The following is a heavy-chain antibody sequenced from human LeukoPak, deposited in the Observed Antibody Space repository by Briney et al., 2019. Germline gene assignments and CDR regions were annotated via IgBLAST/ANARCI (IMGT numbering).Heavy chain of an antibody. V-gene: IGHV4-39*07. CDR2: IYYSGST. Sequence: SETLSLTCTVSGGSISSSNYYWDWIRQPPGKGLEWIGSIYYSGSTYYNPSLKSRVTISVDTSKNQFSLKLTSVTAADTAVYFCARDFAVADGQTATWFDPWGQGTLVTVSS. J-gene: IGHJ5*02. CDR3: ARDFAVADGQTATWFDP. D-gene: IGHD2-21*01. CDR1: GGSISSSNYY.